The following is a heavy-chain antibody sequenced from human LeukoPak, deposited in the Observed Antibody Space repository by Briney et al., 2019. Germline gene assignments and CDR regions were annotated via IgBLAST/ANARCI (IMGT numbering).Heavy chain of an antibody. J-gene: IGHJ4*02. CDR2: ISYGGSI. CDR3: ARPPRAGETDY. CDR1: GGSVSISTFF. V-gene: IGHV4-39*01. Sequence: PSETLSLTCTVSGGSVSISTFFWAWIRQPPGKGLAWIGSISYGGSIYYKSSLKSRVTISLDASKNQFSLRLNSVTAADSAVYYCARPPRAGETDYWGQGTLVTVSS. D-gene: IGHD2-21*01.